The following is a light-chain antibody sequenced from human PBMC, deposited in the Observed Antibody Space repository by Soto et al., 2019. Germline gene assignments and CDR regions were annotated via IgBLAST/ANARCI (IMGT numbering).Light chain of an antibody. J-gene: IGLJ3*02. CDR3: AAWDDSLSGWV. CDR1: SSNIGSNY. CDR2: RNK. Sequence: QSVLTQPPSASGTPGQRVTISCSGSSSNIGSNYVYWYQQLPGTAPKLLIYRNKQRPSEVPDRFSGSKSGTSASLAISGLRSEDAADYYCAAWDDSLSGWVFGGGTKLTVL. V-gene: IGLV1-47*01.